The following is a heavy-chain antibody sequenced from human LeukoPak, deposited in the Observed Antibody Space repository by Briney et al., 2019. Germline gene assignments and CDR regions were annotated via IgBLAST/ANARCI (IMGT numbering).Heavy chain of an antibody. CDR1: GGSFSGYY. J-gene: IGHJ4*02. Sequence: SETLSLTCAVYGGSFSGYYWSWIRQPPGKGLEWIGEINHSGSTNYNPSRKSRVTISVDTSKNQFPPKLSSVTAADTAVYYCARAGFYGHALDYWGQGTLVTVSS. CDR3: ARAGFYGHALDY. CDR2: INHSGST. V-gene: IGHV4-34*01. D-gene: IGHD2/OR15-2a*01.